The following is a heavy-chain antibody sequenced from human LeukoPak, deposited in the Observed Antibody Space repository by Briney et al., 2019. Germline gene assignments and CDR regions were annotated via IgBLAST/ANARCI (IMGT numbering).Heavy chain of an antibody. D-gene: IGHD4-17*01. CDR2: ISGSGGST. CDR3: AKDHDRYGDYGYFDY. CDR1: GFTFSSYS. V-gene: IGHV3-23*01. Sequence: GGSLRLSCAASGFTFSSYSMNWVRQAPGKGLEWVSAISGSGGSTYYADSVKGRFTISRDNSKNTLYLQMNSLRAEDTAVYYCAKDHDRYGDYGYFDYWGQGTLVTVSS. J-gene: IGHJ4*02.